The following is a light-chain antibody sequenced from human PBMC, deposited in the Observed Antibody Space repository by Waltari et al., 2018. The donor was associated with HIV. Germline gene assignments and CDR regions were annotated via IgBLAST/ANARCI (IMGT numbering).Light chain of an antibody. Sequence: EIVLTQSPGTLSLSPGDRATLSCRASQIVGGNSLAWYQKKPGQAPRLLIYGASTRAAGIPDRFSGSGSETDFTLTISRLEPEDWAVYYCQQYGSSEGFTFGPGTRVDI. CDR2: GAS. CDR1: QIVGGNS. J-gene: IGKJ3*01. V-gene: IGKV3-20*01. CDR3: QQYGSSEGFT.